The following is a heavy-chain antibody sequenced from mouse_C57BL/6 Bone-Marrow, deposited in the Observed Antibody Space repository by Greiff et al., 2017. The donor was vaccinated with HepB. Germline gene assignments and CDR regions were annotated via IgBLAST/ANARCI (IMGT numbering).Heavy chain of an antibody. V-gene: IGHV5-2*01. CDR1: EYEFPSHD. J-gene: IGHJ1*03. CDR3: ARHGGDGSSYGRWYFDV. CDR2: INSDGGST. D-gene: IGHD1-1*01. Sequence: EVKLVESGGGLVQPGESLKLSCESNEYEFPSHDMSWVRKTPEKRLELVAAINSDGGSTYYPDTMERRFIISRDNTKKTLYLQMSSLRSEDTALYYCARHGGDGSSYGRWYFDVWGTGTTVTVSS.